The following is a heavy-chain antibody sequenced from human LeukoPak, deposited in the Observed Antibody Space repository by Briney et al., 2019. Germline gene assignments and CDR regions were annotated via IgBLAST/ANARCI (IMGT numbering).Heavy chain of an antibody. CDR1: GFTFSSYA. Sequence: PGRSLRLSCAASGFTFSSYAMPWVRQAPGKGLEWVAVISYDGSNKYYADSVKGRFTISRDNSKNTLYLQMNSLRAEDTAVYYCARDDSRYYYYYGMDIWGQGTTVTVSS. J-gene: IGHJ6*02. CDR2: ISYDGSNK. V-gene: IGHV3-30-3*01. D-gene: IGHD6-13*01. CDR3: ARDDSRYYYYYGMDI.